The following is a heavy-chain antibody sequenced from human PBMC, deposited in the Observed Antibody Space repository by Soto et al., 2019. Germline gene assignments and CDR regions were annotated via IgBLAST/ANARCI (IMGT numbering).Heavy chain of an antibody. D-gene: IGHD1-26*01. J-gene: IGHJ4*02. CDR1: GDTFNSYA. CDR3: ARGGFRYGSYSIFDY. V-gene: IGHV1-69*13. CDR2: IIPIFGTA. Sequence: SVKVSCKASGDTFNSYAISWVRQAPGQGLEWMGGIIPIFGTANYAQKFQGRVTITADESTSTAYMELSSLRSEDTAVYYCARGGFRYGSYSIFDYWGQGTLVTVSS.